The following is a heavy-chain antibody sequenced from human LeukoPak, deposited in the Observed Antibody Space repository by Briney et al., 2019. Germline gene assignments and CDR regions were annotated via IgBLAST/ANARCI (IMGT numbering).Heavy chain of an antibody. CDR2: IYYSGST. CDR1: GGSISSYY. D-gene: IGHD4-23*01. Sequence: SETLSLTCTVSGGSISSYYWSWIRQPPGKGLEWIGYIYYSGSTNYNPSLKSRVTISVDTSKNQFSLKLSSMTAADTAVYYCARLMTGYGGNFRLDYWGQGTLVTVSS. V-gene: IGHV4-59*08. J-gene: IGHJ4*02. CDR3: ARLMTGYGGNFRLDY.